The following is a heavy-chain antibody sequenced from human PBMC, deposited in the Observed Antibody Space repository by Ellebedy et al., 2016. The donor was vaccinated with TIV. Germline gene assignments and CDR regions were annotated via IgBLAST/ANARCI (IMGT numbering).Heavy chain of an antibody. J-gene: IGHJ2*01. D-gene: IGHD4-17*01. CDR1: GGSINGYY. CDR3: ASTYGDYVYYFDV. Sequence: SETLSLTCNVSGGSINGYYWSWIRQPPGKGLGWLGYIYYSGTTYYNPSLKSRLTISIDTSKNQFSLRLTSVTAADTAVYYCASTYGDYVYYFDVWGRGTLVTVSS. V-gene: IGHV4-59*08. CDR2: IYYSGTT.